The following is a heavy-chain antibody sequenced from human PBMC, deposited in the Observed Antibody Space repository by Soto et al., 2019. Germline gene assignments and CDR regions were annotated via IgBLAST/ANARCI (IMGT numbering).Heavy chain of an antibody. Sequence: EVQLVESGGGLVKPGGSLRLSCAASGFTFSSYSMNWVRQAPGKGLEWVSSISSSSSYIYYADSVKGRFTSSRDNAKNSRYLQMKSLRAEAPAVYYCARDGCSGGSCYYSDAFDIWGQGTMVTVSS. CDR3: ARDGCSGGSCYYSDAFDI. V-gene: IGHV3-21*01. D-gene: IGHD2-15*01. CDR1: GFTFSSYS. J-gene: IGHJ3*02. CDR2: ISSSSSYI.